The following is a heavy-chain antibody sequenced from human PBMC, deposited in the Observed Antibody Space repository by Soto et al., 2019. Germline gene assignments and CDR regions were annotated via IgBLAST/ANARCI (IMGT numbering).Heavy chain of an antibody. CDR2: ISGSGDST. CDR3: ARRGPGNYFDY. D-gene: IGHD6-13*01. V-gene: IGHV3-23*01. J-gene: IGHJ4*02. Sequence: EVQLLDSGGGLVQPGGSLRLSCAASGFTFSSYAMNWVRQAPGKGLEWVSVISGSGDSTYYADSVKGRFTISRDNSKNTLYLQMNSLRTEDTAVYYCARRGPGNYFDYWGQGTLVTVSS. CDR1: GFTFSSYA.